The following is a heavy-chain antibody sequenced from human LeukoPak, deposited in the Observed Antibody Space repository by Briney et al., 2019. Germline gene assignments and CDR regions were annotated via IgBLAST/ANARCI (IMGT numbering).Heavy chain of an antibody. Sequence: PGGSLRLSCAASGFTFSSYAMSWVRQAPGEGLEWVSTISASGGNTFYADSVKGRFTISRDNSKNTLHLQMNSLRAEDTAVYYCAKDGRVEQQLYYFDYWGQGALVTVSS. D-gene: IGHD6-13*01. CDR1: GFTFSSYA. CDR3: AKDGRVEQQLYYFDY. V-gene: IGHV3-23*01. J-gene: IGHJ4*02. CDR2: ISASGGNT.